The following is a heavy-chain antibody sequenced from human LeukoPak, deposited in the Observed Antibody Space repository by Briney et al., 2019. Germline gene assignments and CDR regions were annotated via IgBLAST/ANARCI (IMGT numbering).Heavy chain of an antibody. D-gene: IGHD3-22*01. CDR3: ARDQGYYYDSSGYWI. CDR2: IIPIFGTA. V-gene: IGHV1-69*05. J-gene: IGHJ3*02. CDR1: GGTFSSYA. Sequence: GASVKVSCKASGGTFSSYAISWVRQAPGQGLEWMGRIIPIFGTANYAQKFQGRVTITTDESTSTAYMELSRLRSDDTAVYYCARDQGYYYDSSGYWIWGQGTMVTVSS.